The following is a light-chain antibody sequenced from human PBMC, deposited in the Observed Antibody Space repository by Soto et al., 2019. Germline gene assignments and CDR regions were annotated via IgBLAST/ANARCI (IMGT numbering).Light chain of an antibody. Sequence: EIVLTQSPATLSLSPGERATLSCRASQSVSESLAWYQQKPGQAPRLLIYDVSYRATGIPVRFSGSGSGTDFTLTISSLEPKDFAVYYCQQRSDWLPITFGQGTRVEIK. CDR1: QSVSES. CDR2: DVS. J-gene: IGKJ5*01. CDR3: QQRSDWLPIT. V-gene: IGKV3-11*01.